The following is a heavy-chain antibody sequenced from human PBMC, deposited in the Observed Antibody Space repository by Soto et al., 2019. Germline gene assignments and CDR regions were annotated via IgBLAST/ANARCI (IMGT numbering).Heavy chain of an antibody. CDR2: IRSFGSNT. D-gene: IGHD6-19*01. CDR3: SRDVESGWYEAFDS. J-gene: IGHJ4*02. V-gene: IGHV3-23*01. Sequence: GGSLRLSCAASGFTFSNYGMSWVRQAQGKGLEWVSGIRSFGSNTYYADSGKGRLTIYTHNPKHTLLLQMNSLKGEDTAVYYCSRDVESGWYEAFDSWGQGTLVTVSS. CDR1: GFTFSNYG.